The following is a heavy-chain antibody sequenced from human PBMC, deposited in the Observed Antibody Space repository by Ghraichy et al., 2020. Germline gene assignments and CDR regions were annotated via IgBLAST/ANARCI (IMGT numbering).Heavy chain of an antibody. D-gene: IGHD2-2*01. CDR3: ARDSGPCVSTSCHHFDY. Sequence: GGSLRLSCAASGFTFSSYEMNWVRQAPGKGLEWVSYISESGSTIFYADSVKGRFTISRDNAKSSLSLQMNSLRVEDTAVYYCARDSGPCVSTSCHHFDYWGQGTLVTVSA. CDR1: GFTFSSYE. V-gene: IGHV3-48*03. J-gene: IGHJ4*02. CDR2: ISESGSTI.